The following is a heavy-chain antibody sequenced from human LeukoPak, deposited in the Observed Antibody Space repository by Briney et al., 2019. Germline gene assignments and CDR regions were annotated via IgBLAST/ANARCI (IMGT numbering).Heavy chain of an antibody. D-gene: IGHD1-7*01. CDR1: GGSITSYY. CDR3: ASTEWNYAR. CDR2: IYYSAST. V-gene: IGHV4-59*08. Sequence: SETLSLTCTVSGGSITSYYWSWMRQPPGKGLEWIGYIYYSASTNYNPSLKSRVTISLDTSKNQFSLKLSSVTAADTAVYYCASTEWNYARWGQGTLVTVSS. J-gene: IGHJ4*02.